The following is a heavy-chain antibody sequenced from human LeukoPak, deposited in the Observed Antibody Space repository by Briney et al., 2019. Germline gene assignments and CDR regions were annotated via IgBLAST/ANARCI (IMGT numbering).Heavy chain of an antibody. CDR1: GGSISSSSYY. CDR2: IYYSGST. Sequence: PSETLSLTCTVSGGSISSSSYYWGWIRQPPGKGLEWIGSIYYSGSTYYNPSLKSRVTISVDTSKNQFSLKLSSVTAADTAVYYCARLNSGSLSETAFDYWGQGTLVTVSS. CDR3: ARLNSGSLSETAFDY. D-gene: IGHD1-26*01. J-gene: IGHJ4*02. V-gene: IGHV4-39*01.